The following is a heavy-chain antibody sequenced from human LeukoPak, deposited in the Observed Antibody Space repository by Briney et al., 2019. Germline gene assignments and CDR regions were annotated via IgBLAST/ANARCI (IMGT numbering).Heavy chain of an antibody. J-gene: IGHJ4*02. D-gene: IGHD3-10*01. CDR2: MYYTGNT. CDR3: ARLHNGSARPY. CDR1: GDSISSVGYY. V-gene: IGHV4-31*03. Sequence: SETLSLTCTVSGDSISSVGYYWTWVRQLPGKGLEWIGYMYYTGNTYNNPSLKSRITISRDTSRNQFSLQLTSVTAADTAVYYCARLHNGSARPYWGQGTLVAVSS.